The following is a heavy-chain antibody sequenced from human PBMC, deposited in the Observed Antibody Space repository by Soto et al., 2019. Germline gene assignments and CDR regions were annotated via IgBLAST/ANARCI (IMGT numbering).Heavy chain of an antibody. J-gene: IGHJ6*02. CDR1: GFTFNYHA. CDR3: ARGTTTSAFSAMDV. Sequence: QVQLVESGGGVVQPGRSLRLSCAASGFTFNYHALNWVRQAPGKGLEWVAVISYDGDNKYIAESVKGRFTISSDNSKNAVSVQMNSLRTEGTAMSFCARGTTTSAFSAMDVWGQGTTVTVSS. D-gene: IGHD1-1*01. CDR2: ISYDGDNK. V-gene: IGHV3-30-3*01.